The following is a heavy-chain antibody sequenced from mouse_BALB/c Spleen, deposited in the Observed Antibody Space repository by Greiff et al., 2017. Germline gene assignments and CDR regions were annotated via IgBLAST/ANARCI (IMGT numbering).Heavy chain of an antibody. CDR3: GRGGVRRYAMDY. V-gene: IGHV1-9*01. CDR2: ILPGSGST. CDR1: GYTFSSYW. J-gene: IGHJ4*01. D-gene: IGHD6-1*01. Sequence: QVQLQQSGAELMKPGASVKISCKATGYTFSSYWIEWVKQRPGHGLEWIGEILPGSGSTNYNEKFKGKTTFTADTSSNTAYMQLSSLTSEDSAVYYWGRGGVRRYAMDYWGQGTSGTVSS.